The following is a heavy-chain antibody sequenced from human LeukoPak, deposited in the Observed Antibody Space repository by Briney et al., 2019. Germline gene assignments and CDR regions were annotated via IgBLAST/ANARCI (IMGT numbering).Heavy chain of an antibody. CDR2: IYHSGST. CDR1: GSSISRYY. D-gene: IGHD3-10*01. Sequence: SETLSLTCTVSGSSISRYYWSWLRQPPGKGLEWIGYIYHSGSTNYSPSLKSRVTISLDTSKNQFSLNLSSVTAADTVVYYCARDRPYYFGSGSYYDGFDSWGQGTLVTVPS. CDR3: ARDRPYYFGSGSYYDGFDS. J-gene: IGHJ4*02. V-gene: IGHV4-59*01.